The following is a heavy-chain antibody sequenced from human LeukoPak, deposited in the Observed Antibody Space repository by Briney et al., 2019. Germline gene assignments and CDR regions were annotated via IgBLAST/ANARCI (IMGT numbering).Heavy chain of an antibody. CDR1: GFTFSSYS. D-gene: IGHD1-26*01. J-gene: IGHJ3*02. V-gene: IGHV3-48*02. CDR3: ARGGSYKNAFDI. CDR2: ISSSSTI. Sequence: PGGSLRLSCAASGFTFSSYSMTWVRQAPGKGLEWVSYISSSSTIYYADSVKGRFTISRDNAKNSLYLQMNSLRDEDTAVYYCARGGSYKNAFDIWGQGTMVTVSS.